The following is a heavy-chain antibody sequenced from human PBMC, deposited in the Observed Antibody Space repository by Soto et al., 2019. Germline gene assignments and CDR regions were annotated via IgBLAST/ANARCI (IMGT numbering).Heavy chain of an antibody. Sequence: GASVKVSCKASGYTFTSYDINWVRQATGQGREWMGWMNPNSGNTGYAQKFQGRVTMTRNTSISTAYMELSSLRSEDTAVYYCARVRCSSTSCPDYDFWSGYYRGDAFDIWGQGTMVTVSS. D-gene: IGHD3-3*01. CDR1: GYTFTSYD. CDR2: MNPNSGNT. J-gene: IGHJ3*02. CDR3: ARVRCSSTSCPDYDFWSGYYRGDAFDI. V-gene: IGHV1-8*01.